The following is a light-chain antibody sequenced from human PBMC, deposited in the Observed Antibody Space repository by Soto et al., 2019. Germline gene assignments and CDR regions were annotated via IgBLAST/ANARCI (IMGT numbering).Light chain of an antibody. V-gene: IGKV3-20*01. CDR1: QSVSNNY. J-gene: IGKJ4*01. CDR2: DVS. Sequence: EIVLTQSPGTLSSSPGETATLSCRASQSVSNNYLAWYQQKPGQPPRFLIYDVSTRAAGIPDRFSGSGSGTDFTLTISRLEPEDFAVYYCQQYGRTPLTFGGGTKVEIE. CDR3: QQYGRTPLT.